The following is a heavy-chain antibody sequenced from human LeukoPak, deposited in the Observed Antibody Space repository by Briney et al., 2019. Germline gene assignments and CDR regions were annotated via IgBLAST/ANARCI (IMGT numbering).Heavy chain of an antibody. D-gene: IGHD6-6*01. CDR3: SHREYSSSSLDY. CDR1: GFSLSTSGVG. Sequence: KESGPTLVKPTQTLTLTCTFSGFSLSTSGVGVGWIRQPPGKALEWLALIYWNDDKRYSPSLNSRLTITKDTSKNQVVLTMTNMDPVDTATYYCSHREYSSSSLDYWGQGTLVTVPS. CDR2: IYWNDDK. J-gene: IGHJ4*02. V-gene: IGHV2-5*01.